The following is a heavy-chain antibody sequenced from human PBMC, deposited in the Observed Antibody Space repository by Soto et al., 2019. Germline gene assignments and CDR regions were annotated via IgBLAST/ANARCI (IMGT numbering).Heavy chain of an antibody. CDR3: ARARRYFDWLPRYFDY. CDR1: GGSFSGYY. J-gene: IGHJ4*02. D-gene: IGHD3-9*01. CDR2: INHSGST. V-gene: IGHV4-34*01. Sequence: PSETLSLTCAVYGGSFSGYYWSWIRQPPGKGLEWIGEINHSGSTNYNPSLKSRVTISVDTSKNQFSLKLSSVTAADTAVYYCARARRYFDWLPRYFDYRGQGTLVTVSS.